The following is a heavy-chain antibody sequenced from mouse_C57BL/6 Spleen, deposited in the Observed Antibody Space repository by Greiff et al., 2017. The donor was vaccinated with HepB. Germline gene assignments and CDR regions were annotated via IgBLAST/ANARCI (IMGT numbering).Heavy chain of an antibody. CDR2: ISSGGDYI. CDR3: TRDQGLPQSEYYAMDY. Sequence: EVQRVESGEGLVKPGGSLKLSCAASGFTFSSYAMSWVRQTPEKRLEWVAYISSGGDYIYYADTVKGRFTISRDNARNTLYLQMSSLKSEDTAMYYCTRDQGLPQSEYYAMDYWGQGTSVTVSS. CDR1: GFTFSSYA. D-gene: IGHD2-10*01. V-gene: IGHV5-9-1*02. J-gene: IGHJ4*01.